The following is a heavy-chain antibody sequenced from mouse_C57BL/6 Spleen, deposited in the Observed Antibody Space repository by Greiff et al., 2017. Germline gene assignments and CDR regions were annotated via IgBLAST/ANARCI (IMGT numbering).Heavy chain of an antibody. J-gene: IGHJ2*01. Sequence: EVKLVESGGGLVKPGGSLKLSCAASGFTFSDYGMHWVRQAPEKGLEWVAYISSGSSTIYYADTVKGRFTIYRDNAKNTLFLQMTSLRSEDTAMYYCARHYYGRGVDCWGQGTTRTVSS. V-gene: IGHV5-17*01. CDR1: GFTFSDYG. D-gene: IGHD1-1*01. CDR3: ARHYYGRGVDC. CDR2: ISSGSSTI.